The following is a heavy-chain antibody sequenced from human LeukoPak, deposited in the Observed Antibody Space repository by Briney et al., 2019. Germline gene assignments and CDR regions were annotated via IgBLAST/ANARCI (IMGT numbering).Heavy chain of an antibody. CDR1: GYTFTSYG. D-gene: IGHD3-10*01. J-gene: IGHJ4*02. CDR3: ARDRLYYGSGDH. CDR2: ISAYNGNT. V-gene: IGHV1-18*04. Sequence: ASVKVSCKASGYTFTSYGISWVRQAPGQGLEWTGWISAYNGNTNYAQKLQGRVTMTTDTSTSTAYMELRSLRSDDTAVYYCARDRLYYGSGDHWGQGTLVTVSS.